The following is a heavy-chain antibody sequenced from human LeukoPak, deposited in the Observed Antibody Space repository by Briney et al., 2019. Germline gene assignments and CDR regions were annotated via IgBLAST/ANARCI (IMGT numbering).Heavy chain of an antibody. J-gene: IGHJ4*02. D-gene: IGHD3-22*01. CDR2: IYSGGST. CDR1: GFTVSSNY. V-gene: IGHV3-53*01. Sequence: GSLRLSCAASGFTVSSNYMTWVRQAPGKGLEWVSVIYSGGSTYYADSVKGRFTISRDNSKNTLYLQMNSLRAEDTAVFYCARANYYDSSDYYGYWGQGTLVTVSS. CDR3: ARANYYDSSDYYGY.